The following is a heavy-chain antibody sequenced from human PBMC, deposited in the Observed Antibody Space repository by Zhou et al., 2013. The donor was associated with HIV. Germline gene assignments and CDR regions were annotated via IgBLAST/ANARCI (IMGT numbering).Heavy chain of an antibody. J-gene: IGHJ4*02. CDR2: IIPIFGTA. CDR3: ARDRGYCSSTSCYEAFDY. CDR1: GGTFSSYA. V-gene: IGHV1-69*05. Sequence: QVQLVQSGAEVKKPGSSVKVSCKASGGTFSSYAISWVRQAPGQGLEWMGGIIPIFGTANYAQKFQGRVTITTDESTSTAYMELSSLRSEDTAVYYCARDRGYCSSTSCYEAFDYWGQGTLVTVSS. D-gene: IGHD2-2*01.